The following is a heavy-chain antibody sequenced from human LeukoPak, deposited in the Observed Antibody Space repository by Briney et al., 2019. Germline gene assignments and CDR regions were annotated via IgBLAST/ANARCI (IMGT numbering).Heavy chain of an antibody. CDR1: GFPFSDTW. CDR3: PPNYGYLNCNPSFDS. CDR2: IKSKTDGGTT. J-gene: IGHJ4*02. D-gene: IGHD3-22*01. V-gene: IGHV3-15*01. Sequence: GGSLRLSCAASGFPFSDTWMSWVRQAPGKGLEWVGHIKSKTDGGTTDYAAPVKGRFTISRDDSRNTGYLQLNSLKTEDTAVYSCPPNYGYLNCNPSFDSWGRGPRV.